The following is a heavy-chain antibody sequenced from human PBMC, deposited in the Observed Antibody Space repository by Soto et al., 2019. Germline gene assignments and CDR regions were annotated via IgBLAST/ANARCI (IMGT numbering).Heavy chain of an antibody. V-gene: IGHV1-18*01. CDR3: ATEKTHYYDSRDFDY. Sequence: GASVKVSCKASGYTFASYGISWLRQAPGQGLEWLGWVSTYSPKTVYAQKFQGRVTMTEDTSTDTAYMELSSLRSEDTAVYYCATEKTHYYDSRDFDYWGQGTLVTVSS. CDR1: GYTFASYG. J-gene: IGHJ4*02. D-gene: IGHD3-22*01. CDR2: VSTYSPKT.